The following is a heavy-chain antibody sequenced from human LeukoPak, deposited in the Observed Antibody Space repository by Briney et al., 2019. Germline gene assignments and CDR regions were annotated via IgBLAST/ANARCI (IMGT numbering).Heavy chain of an antibody. J-gene: IGHJ4*02. CDR2: IIPIFGTA. V-gene: IGHV1-69*05. Sequence: GASVKVSCKASGGTFSSYAISWVRQAPGQGLEWMGGIIPIFGTAIYAQKFQGRVTITTDESTSTAYMELSSLRSEDTAVYYCARGSSSSFWGRWWGQGTLVTVSS. CDR3: ARGSSSSFWGRW. CDR1: GGTFSSYA. D-gene: IGHD6-6*01.